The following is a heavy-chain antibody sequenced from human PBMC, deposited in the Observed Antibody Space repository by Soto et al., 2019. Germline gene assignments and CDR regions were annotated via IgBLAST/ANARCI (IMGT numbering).Heavy chain of an antibody. CDR1: RFTFSSYS. CDR2: ISSSVCIT. V-gene: IGHV3-23*01. Sequence: PGGSLRVSWAPYRFTFSSYSMRWVRHSPGTGLEWVSAISSSVCITEYADSVGGRFTISRDNYKNTLYVQMNSLRAEDTAVYYCAKDLTIQLGLVFDYWGQGTLVTVSS. J-gene: IGHJ4*02. D-gene: IGHD5-18*01. CDR3: AKDLTIQLGLVFDY.